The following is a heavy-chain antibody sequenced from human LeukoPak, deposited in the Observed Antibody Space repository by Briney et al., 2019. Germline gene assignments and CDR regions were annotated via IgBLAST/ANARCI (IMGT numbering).Heavy chain of an antibody. D-gene: IGHD3-22*01. V-gene: IGHV3-53*01. J-gene: IGHJ4*02. CDR3: ARATYYYDTSGYYY. CDR1: GFTVSSSY. Sequence: GGSLRLSCAASGFTVSSSYMSWVRQAPGKGLEWVSVIYSGGSTYYADSVKGRFTISRDNSKNTLYLQMNSLRAEDTAVYYCARATYYYDTSGYYYWGQGTLVTVSP. CDR2: IYSGGST.